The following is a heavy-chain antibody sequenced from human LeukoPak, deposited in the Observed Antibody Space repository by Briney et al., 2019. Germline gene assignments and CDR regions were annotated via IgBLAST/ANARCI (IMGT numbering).Heavy chain of an antibody. J-gene: IGHJ6*02. CDR3: ARDSRGVTIFGVVIMGMDV. CDR1: GGTFSSYV. V-gene: IGHV1-69*04. CDR2: IILILGIA. Sequence: ASESVSCTASGGTFSSYVISWVRQAPAPGLDWVGRIILILGIANYAQKFQGRVTITADKSTSTAYMELSSLRSEDTAVYYCARDSRGVTIFGVVIMGMDVWGQGTTVTVSS. D-gene: IGHD3-3*01.